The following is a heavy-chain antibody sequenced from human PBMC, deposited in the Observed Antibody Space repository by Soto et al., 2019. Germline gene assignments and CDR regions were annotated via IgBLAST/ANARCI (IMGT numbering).Heavy chain of an antibody. CDR2: IWYDGSNK. D-gene: IGHD2-2*01. J-gene: IGHJ6*02. CDR3: ARENCSSTSCYQTLDYYGMDV. Sequence: GGAPRLSLAPSWFTFSSYCMDLGRQAPGKGVXWVAVIWYDGSNKYYADSVKGRFTISRDNSKNTLYLQMNSLRAEDTAVYYCARENCSSTSCYQTLDYYGMDVWGQGTTVTVSS. V-gene: IGHV3-33*01. CDR1: WFTFSSYC.